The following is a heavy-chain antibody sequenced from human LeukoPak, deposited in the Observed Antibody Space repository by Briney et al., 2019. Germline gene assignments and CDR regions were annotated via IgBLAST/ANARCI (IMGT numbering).Heavy chain of an antibody. J-gene: IGHJ6*04. CDR1: GFTFSSYS. CDR3: AELGITMIGGV. V-gene: IGHV3-21*01. CDR2: ISSGAIYL. D-gene: IGHD3-10*02. Sequence: GESLRLSCAASGFTFSSYSMNWVRQAPGKGLEWVSSISSGAIYLYYADSVKGRFTISRDNAKNSLYLQMNSLRAEDTAVYYCAELGITMIGGVWGKGTTVTISS.